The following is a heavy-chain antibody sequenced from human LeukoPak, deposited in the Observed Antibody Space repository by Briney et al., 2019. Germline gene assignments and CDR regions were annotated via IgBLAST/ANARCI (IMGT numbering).Heavy chain of an antibody. D-gene: IGHD3-10*01. J-gene: IGHJ5*02. V-gene: IGHV3-9*01. CDR2: ISWNSGSI. Sequence: PGRSLRLSCAASGFTFDDYAMHWVRQAPGKGLEWVSGISWNSGSIGYADSVKGRFTISRDNAKNSLYLQMNSLRAEDTALYYCAKAAVLWFGELSGWANWFDPWGQGTLVTVSS. CDR1: GFTFDDYA. CDR3: AKAAVLWFGELSGWANWFDP.